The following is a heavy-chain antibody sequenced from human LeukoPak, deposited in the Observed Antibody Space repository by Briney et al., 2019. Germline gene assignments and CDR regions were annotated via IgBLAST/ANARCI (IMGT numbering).Heavy chain of an antibody. CDR3: ARGASGLVVPEYYFDY. V-gene: IGHV1-18*01. D-gene: IGHD2-15*01. CDR2: ISGYNGNT. J-gene: IGHJ4*02. CDR1: GYTFTSYG. Sequence: GASVKVSCKASGYTFTSYGISWVRQAPGQGLEWMGWISGYNGNTNYAQKLQGRVTMTTDTSTSTAYMELRSPRSDDTAVYYCARGASGLVVPEYYFDYWGQGTLVTVSS.